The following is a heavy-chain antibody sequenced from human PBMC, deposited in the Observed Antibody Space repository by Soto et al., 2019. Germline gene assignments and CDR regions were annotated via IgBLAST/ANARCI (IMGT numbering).Heavy chain of an antibody. V-gene: IGHV4-31*03. Sequence: QVQLQESGPGLVKPSQTLSLTCTVSGGSISSGGYYWSWIRQHPGKGLEWIGYIYYSGSTYYNPSLESRVTISVDTSKNQFFLKLSSVTAADTAVYYCARDRGPDYGGYWYFDLWGRGTLVTVSS. CDR1: GGSISSGGYY. CDR2: IYYSGST. D-gene: IGHD4-17*01. CDR3: ARDRGPDYGGYWYFDL. J-gene: IGHJ2*01.